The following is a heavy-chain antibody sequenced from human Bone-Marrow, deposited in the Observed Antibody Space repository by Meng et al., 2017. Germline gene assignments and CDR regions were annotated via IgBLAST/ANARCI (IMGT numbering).Heavy chain of an antibody. J-gene: IGHJ5*02. CDR2: IIPIFGTA. CDR1: GGTFCSYA. CDR3: ATIGRYCSSTSCLNWFDP. Sequence: HGRLVRSGAGVEKPGFSVTGCCKAVGGTFCSYAFSWVRQDPGQGLEWMGGIIPIFGTANYEQKFQGRVTITADESTSTAYMELSSLRSADTAVYYCATIGRYCSSTSCLNWFDPWGQGTLVTVAS. D-gene: IGHD2-2*01. V-gene: IGHV1-69*01.